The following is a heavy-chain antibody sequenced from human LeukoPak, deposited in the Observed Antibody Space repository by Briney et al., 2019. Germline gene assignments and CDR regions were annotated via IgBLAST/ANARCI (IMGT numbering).Heavy chain of an antibody. V-gene: IGHV4-30-4*01. CDR2: MYYSGST. D-gene: IGHD3-22*01. CDR3: ARPYYYDSRIDP. Sequence: SETLSLTCTVSGGSISSGDYYWSWIRQPPGKGLEWIAYMYYSGSTYYNPSLKSRVTMSADTSKNQLSLKLSSVTAAHTAVYYCARPYYYDSRIDPWGQGILVTVSS. J-gene: IGHJ5*02. CDR1: GGSISSGDYY.